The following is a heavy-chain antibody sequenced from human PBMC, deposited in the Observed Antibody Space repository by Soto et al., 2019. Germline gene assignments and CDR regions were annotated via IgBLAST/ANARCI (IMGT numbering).Heavy chain of an antibody. J-gene: IGHJ4*02. CDR3: ARRYGYSFDY. CDR1: GGSISSYY. V-gene: IGHV4-59*08. D-gene: IGHD1-20*01. CDR2: IYYSGST. Sequence: QVQLQESGPGLVKPSETLSLTCTVSGGSISSYYWSWIRQPPGKGLEWIGYIYYSGSTNYNPSLNGRGTIAVDTSKNRFSLKLSSVTAADTAVYYCARRYGYSFDYWGQGTLVTVSS.